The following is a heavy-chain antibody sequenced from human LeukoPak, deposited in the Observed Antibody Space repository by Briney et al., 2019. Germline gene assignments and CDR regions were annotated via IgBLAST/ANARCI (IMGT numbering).Heavy chain of an antibody. CDR3: TREVASAAFDY. D-gene: IGHD5-12*01. Sequence: SGGSLRLSCAASGFTFSPYWMHWVRHAPGKGLVWVSLVKSDGSPIYADSVKGRFTISRDNAKNTLYLQMNSLRAEDTAVYFCTREVASAAFDYWGQGTPVTVSS. CDR1: GFTFSPYW. V-gene: IGHV3-74*01. J-gene: IGHJ4*02. CDR2: VKSDGSP.